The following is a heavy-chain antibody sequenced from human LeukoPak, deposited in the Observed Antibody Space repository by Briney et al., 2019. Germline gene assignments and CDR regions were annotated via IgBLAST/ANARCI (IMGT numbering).Heavy chain of an antibody. CDR2: ISGSGGST. CDR3: AKDRDYYDSSGQDNYFDY. Sequence: GGSLRLSCAASGFTFSSYAMSWVRQAPGKGLEWVSAISGSGGSTYYADSVKGRFTISRDNSKNTLYLQMNSLRAEDTAVYYCAKDRDYYDSSGQDNYFDYWGQGTLVTVSS. CDR1: GFTFSSYA. J-gene: IGHJ4*02. D-gene: IGHD3-22*01. V-gene: IGHV3-23*01.